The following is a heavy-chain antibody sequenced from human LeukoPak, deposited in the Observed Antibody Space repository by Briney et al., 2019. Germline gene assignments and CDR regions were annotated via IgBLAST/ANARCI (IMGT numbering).Heavy chain of an antibody. V-gene: IGHV1-8*01. CDR2: MNPNSGNT. D-gene: IGHD3-3*01. CDR3: ARGGDFWSTDYYYYGMDV. CDR1: GYTFTSYD. Sequence: AASVMVSCKASGYTFTSYDINWVRQATGQGLEWMGWMNPNSGNTGYAQKFQGRATMTRNTSISTAYMELSSLRSEDTAVYYCARGGDFWSTDYYYYGMDVWGQGTTVTVSS. J-gene: IGHJ6*02.